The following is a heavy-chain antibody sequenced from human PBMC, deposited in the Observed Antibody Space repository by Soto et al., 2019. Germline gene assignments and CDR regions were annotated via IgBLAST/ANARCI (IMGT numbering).Heavy chain of an antibody. J-gene: IGHJ4*02. V-gene: IGHV4-4*07. CDR1: GDSVSSHY. CDR3: AREPLAHSYFDF. Sequence: TLSLTCTVSGDSVSSHYWSWIRQPAGKGLEWLGRLYNDERTNYNPSLKSRVTMSMDTSKNQFSLKLTSVTAADSAVYFCAREPLAHSYFDFWGQGILVTVSS. CDR2: LYNDERT.